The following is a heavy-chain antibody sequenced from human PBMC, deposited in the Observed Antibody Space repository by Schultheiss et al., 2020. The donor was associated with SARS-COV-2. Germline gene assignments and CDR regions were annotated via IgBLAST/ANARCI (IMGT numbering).Heavy chain of an antibody. V-gene: IGHV4-4*09. D-gene: IGHD2-15*01. CDR3: ARYCRGGSCNGYYLLY. CDR1: GDSVSGLN. J-gene: IGHJ4*02. CDR2: IHARGDS. Sequence: SETLSLTCDVSGDSVSGLNWSWIQQAPGQGLEWIGYIHARGDSEYNPSLKSRVTMSVDTAKNQFSLRLTSVTAADTATYFCARYCRGGSCNGYYLLYWGQGTLVTVSS.